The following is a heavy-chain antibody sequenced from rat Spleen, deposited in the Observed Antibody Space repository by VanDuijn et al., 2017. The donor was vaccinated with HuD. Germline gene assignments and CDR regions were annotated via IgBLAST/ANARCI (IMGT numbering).Heavy chain of an antibody. V-gene: IGHV5-22*01. D-gene: IGHD1-9*01. CDR3: ARRHYGYTDYFEY. Sequence: EVQLVESGGGLVQPGRSLKLSCAASGFTFSDYGMAWVRQAPKKGLEWVASISYEGSSTYYGDSVKGRFTISRDNAKSTLSLQMDSLRSEDTATYYCARRHYGYTDYFEYWGQGVMVTVSS. J-gene: IGHJ2*01. CDR1: GFTFSDYG. CDR2: ISYEGSST.